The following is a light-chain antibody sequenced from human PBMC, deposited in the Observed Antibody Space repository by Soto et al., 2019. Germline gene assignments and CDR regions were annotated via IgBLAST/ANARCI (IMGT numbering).Light chain of an antibody. CDR1: QSVSGY. CDR3: HQRSNWPRT. CDR2: DAS. V-gene: IGKV3-11*01. J-gene: IGKJ1*01. Sequence: EIVLTQSPATLSLSPGERATLSCRASQSVSGYLAWYQQKPGQAPRLLIYDASNRATGIPARFSGSGSGTDFTLSISSLEPEDFAVYYCHQRSNWPRTFGQGTTVEIK.